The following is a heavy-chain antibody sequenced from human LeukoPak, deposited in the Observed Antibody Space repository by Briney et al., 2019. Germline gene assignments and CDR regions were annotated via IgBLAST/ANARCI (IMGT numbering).Heavy chain of an antibody. Sequence: SETLSLTCTVSGGSISSYYWGWIRQPPGNGLEWMGYIYYSGSTNYNPSLKSRVTISVDTSKNQFSLKLSSVTAVDTAVYYCASLRYFDWSPDGYFAYWGQGTLVTVSS. D-gene: IGHD3-9*01. CDR2: IYYSGST. V-gene: IGHV4-59*08. J-gene: IGHJ4*02. CDR3: ASLRYFDWSPDGYFAY. CDR1: GGSISSYY.